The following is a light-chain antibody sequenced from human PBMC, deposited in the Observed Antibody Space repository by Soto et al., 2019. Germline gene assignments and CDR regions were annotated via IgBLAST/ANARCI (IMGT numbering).Light chain of an antibody. Sequence: DIVITQSPDSLAVSPRKRATINCKSSQNVCHSTNNKNYLAWYQQKPGQPPKLLFSWASTRESGVPPRFSGSGSCTDFTLAISSLKPEDSATYYCLQDINYPWTFGQGTKVDNK. J-gene: IGKJ1*01. CDR3: LQDINYPWT. V-gene: IGKV4-1*01. CDR1: QNVCHSTNNKNY. CDR2: WAS.